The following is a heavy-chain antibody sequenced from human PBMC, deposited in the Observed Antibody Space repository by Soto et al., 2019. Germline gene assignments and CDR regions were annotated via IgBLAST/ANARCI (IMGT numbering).Heavy chain of an antibody. CDR3: VKGGRGEFYYYYNGGDV. CDR1: GFNFNNFA. V-gene: IGHV3-64D*06. CDR2: ISDTGGST. D-gene: IGHD3-16*01. Sequence: GGSLRLSCAGSGFNFNNFAMHWVRQAPGTGLEYVSSISDTGGSTFHADSVKGRFIISRDNSKGTLFLQMSSLRVEDTAVYYCVKGGRGEFYYYYNGGDVGGQGTRVTFSS. J-gene: IGHJ6*02.